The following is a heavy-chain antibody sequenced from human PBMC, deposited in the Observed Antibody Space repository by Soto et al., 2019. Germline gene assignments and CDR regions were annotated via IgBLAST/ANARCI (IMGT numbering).Heavy chain of an antibody. D-gene: IGHD3-16*01. CDR2: IDYSGST. Sequence: QVQLQESGPGLVKPSETLSLTCTVSGGSVISGSDYWSWIRQPPGKGLEWIGYIDYSGSTKYNPSLRSRDTISIDTSNHQFSLKLTSVTAADTAVYYCARQVFGDHPLKVGGCWFDPWGQGTLVTVSS. CDR3: ARQVFGDHPLKVGGCWFDP. CDR1: GGSVISGSDY. J-gene: IGHJ5*02. V-gene: IGHV4-61*01.